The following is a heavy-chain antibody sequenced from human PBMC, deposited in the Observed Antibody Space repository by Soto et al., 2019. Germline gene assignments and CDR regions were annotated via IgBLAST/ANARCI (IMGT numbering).Heavy chain of an antibody. V-gene: IGHV3-30*18. D-gene: IGHD1-26*01. CDR3: AKDLRQGASGATVYGMDV. CDR1: GFTFSEFG. CDR2: ISADGSKR. Sequence: QVQPVESGGGEVQPGTSLRLSCAASGFTFSEFGIHWVRQAPGKGLEWVAVISADGSKRYCRDSLQGRLSIYRDNSKNTGDVQLNSLTGDDTAVYYWAKDLRQGASGATVYGMDVWGQGTTVTVSS. J-gene: IGHJ6*01.